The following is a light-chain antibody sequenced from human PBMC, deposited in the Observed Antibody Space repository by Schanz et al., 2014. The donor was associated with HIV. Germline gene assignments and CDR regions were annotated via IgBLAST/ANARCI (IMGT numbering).Light chain of an antibody. CDR3: SSYTSSSSVV. J-gene: IGLJ2*01. CDR2: DVT. Sequence: QSALTQPASVSGSLGQSITISCTGTSGDVGRYDYVSWYQQHPGQAPKLLIYDVTYWPSGISNRFSGSKSGYTASLTISGLQAEDEADYYCSSYTSSSSVVFGGGTQLTVL. V-gene: IGLV2-14*03. CDR1: SGDVGRYDY.